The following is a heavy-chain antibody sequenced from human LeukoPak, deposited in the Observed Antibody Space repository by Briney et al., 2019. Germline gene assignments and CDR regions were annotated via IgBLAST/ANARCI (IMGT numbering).Heavy chain of an antibody. CDR3: ARIYRYCSTTSCYVPDY. V-gene: IGHV2-70*11. D-gene: IGHD2-2*01. J-gene: IGHJ4*02. Sequence: ESGPTLVNPTQTLTLTCSFSGFSLSTSGMCVSWIRQPPGKALEWLARLDWDDDKYYSTSLKTRLTISKGTSKNQVVLTMTNMDPVDTATYYCARIYRYCSTTSCYVPDYWGQGTLVTVSS. CDR2: LDWDDDK. CDR1: GFSLSTSGMC.